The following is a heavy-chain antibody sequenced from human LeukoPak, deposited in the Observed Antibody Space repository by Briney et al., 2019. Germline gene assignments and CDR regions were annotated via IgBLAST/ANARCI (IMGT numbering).Heavy chain of an antibody. Sequence: GGSLRLSCAASGFTFSSYVIYWVRQAPGKGLEWVADISSDGSNKYYADSVKGGFTISRGNNKKTLYMQMNRQRAEETAVYYCVRGIPHSNMHYWGQGTVVSVSS. J-gene: IGHJ4*02. V-gene: IGHV3-30-3*01. D-gene: IGHD6-13*01. CDR3: VRGIPHSNMHY. CDR1: GFTFSSYV. CDR2: ISSDGSNK.